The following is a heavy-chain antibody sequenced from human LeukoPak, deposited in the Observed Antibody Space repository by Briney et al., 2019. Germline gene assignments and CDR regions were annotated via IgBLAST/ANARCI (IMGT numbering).Heavy chain of an antibody. CDR1: GGSISSYS. CDR2: TYNSGST. CDR3: ARDSKDSYFHY. Sequence: SETLSLTCTVSGGSISSYSWTWIRQPAGKGLEWIGRTYNSGSTDYSPSLKSRVTMSADTPKNQFSLKVTSVTAADTAVYYCARDSKDSYFHYWGQGTLVTVSS. V-gene: IGHV4-4*07. J-gene: IGHJ4*02.